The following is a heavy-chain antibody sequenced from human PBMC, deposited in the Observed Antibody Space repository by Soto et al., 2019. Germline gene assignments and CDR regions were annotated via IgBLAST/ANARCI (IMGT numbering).Heavy chain of an antibody. J-gene: IGHJ4*02. CDR2: IIPIFGTA. CDR1: GGTFSSYA. D-gene: IGHD2-15*01. CDR3: ASWAVYCSGGSCYSARGYFDY. V-gene: IGHV1-69*13. Sequence: SVKVSCKASGGTFSSYAISWVRQAPGQGLEWMGGIIPIFGTANYAQKFQGRVTITADESTSTAYMELSSLRSEDTAVYYCASWAVYCSGGSCYSARGYFDYWGQGTLVTSPQ.